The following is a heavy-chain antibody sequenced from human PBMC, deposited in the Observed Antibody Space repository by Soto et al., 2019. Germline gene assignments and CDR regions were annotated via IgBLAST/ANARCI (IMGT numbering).Heavy chain of an antibody. CDR3: ARGVYDYWSGYYAGSGFDV. J-gene: IGHJ6*02. Sequence: QVPLQESGPGLVKPSETLSLTCTVSGDSMSPFYWNWIRQSPGKGLEWIGYIYYSGNTNYNPSLKSRVAISVDTSKNLFYVKLSSVTAADTAVYCCARGVYDYWSGYYAGSGFDVWGQGTTVTVSS. V-gene: IGHV4-59*13. CDR2: IYYSGNT. D-gene: IGHD3-3*01. CDR1: GDSMSPFY.